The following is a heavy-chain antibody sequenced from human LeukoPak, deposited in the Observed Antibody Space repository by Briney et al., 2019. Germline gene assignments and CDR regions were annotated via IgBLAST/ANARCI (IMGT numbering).Heavy chain of an antibody. CDR2: ISGGGETT. J-gene: IGHJ5*02. CDR3: ARDYADYVGYFFFDH. CDR1: GFTFNNYA. Sequence: GGSLRLSCAASGFTFNNYAMNWVRQAPGKGLEWVSSISGGGETTYYADSAKGRFTISGDNSQNTLYLQMNSLRAEDAAVYYCARDYADYVGYFFFDHWGQGTLVTVSS. D-gene: IGHD4-17*01. V-gene: IGHV3-23*01.